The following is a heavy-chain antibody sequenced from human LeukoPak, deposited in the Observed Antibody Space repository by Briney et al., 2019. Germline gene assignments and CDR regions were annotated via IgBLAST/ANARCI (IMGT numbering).Heavy chain of an antibody. CDR3: ARVEGYCTNGVCSPGVFDY. V-gene: IGHV4-34*01. D-gene: IGHD2-8*01. J-gene: IGHJ4*02. CDR2: INHSGST. CDR1: GGSFSGYY. Sequence: PSETLSLTCAVYGGSFSGYYWSWIRQPPGKGLEWIGEINHSGSTNYNPSLKSRVTISVDTSKNQFSLKLSSLTAADTAVYYCARVEGYCTNGVCSPGVFDYWGQGTLVTVSS.